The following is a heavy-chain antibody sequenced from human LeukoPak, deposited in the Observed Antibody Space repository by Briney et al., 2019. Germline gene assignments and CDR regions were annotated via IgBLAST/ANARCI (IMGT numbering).Heavy chain of an antibody. CDR1: GYMFTNYR. J-gene: IGHJ4*02. V-gene: IGHV5-51*01. Sequence: GESLKISCKGSGYMFTNYRIGWVRQLPGKGLEWMGIIYPGDSETTYSPSFQGQVTISADTSINTAYLQWNTLKASDTAMYYCARLDGGFYYDAFGYNFWGQGTLVTVAS. CDR3: ARLDGGFYYDAFGYNF. D-gene: IGHD3-22*01. CDR2: IYPGDSET.